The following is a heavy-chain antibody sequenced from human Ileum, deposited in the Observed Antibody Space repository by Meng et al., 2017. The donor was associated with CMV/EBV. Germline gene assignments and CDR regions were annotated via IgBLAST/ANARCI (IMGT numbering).Heavy chain of an antibody. CDR1: GFTFSSYA. Sequence: GESLKISCEGSGFTFSSYATNWVRQAPGKGLEWVSGISGTGDSTYYRESVKGRFTISRDNSKYTLFLQMNSLTAEDTGVYYCATMTQNYPGRCWGQGTLVTVSS. J-gene: IGHJ4*02. CDR3: ATMTQNYPGRC. V-gene: IGHV3-23*01. CDR2: ISGTGDST. D-gene: IGHD5-24*01.